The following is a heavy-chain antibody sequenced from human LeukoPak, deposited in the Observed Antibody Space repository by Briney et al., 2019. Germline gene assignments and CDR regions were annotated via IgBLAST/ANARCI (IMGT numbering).Heavy chain of an antibody. CDR1: GFTFSDHY. CDR2: TRNKANSYTT. V-gene: IGHV3-72*01. J-gene: IGHJ4*02. CDR3: ARVIVVTGNYYFDS. Sequence: GGSLRRSCAASGFTFSDHYMDWVRQAPGKGLEWVGRTRNKANSYTTEYAASVKGRFTISRDDSKNSLYLQMNSLQTEDTAVYYCARVIVVTGNYYFDSWGQGTPVTVSS. D-gene: IGHD3-22*01.